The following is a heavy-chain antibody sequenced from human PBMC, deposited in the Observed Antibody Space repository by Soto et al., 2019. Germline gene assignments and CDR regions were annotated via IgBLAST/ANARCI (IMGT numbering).Heavy chain of an antibody. Sequence: QVQLVESGGGVVQPGRSLRLSCAASGFTFSSYSMHWVRQAPGKGLEWVAVISYDGSNKYYADSVKGRFTISRDNSKNTLYLQMNSLRAEDTAVYYCAKDRGIAYGMDVWGQGTTVTVSS. J-gene: IGHJ6*02. CDR3: AKDRGIAYGMDV. V-gene: IGHV3-30*18. D-gene: IGHD1-20*01. CDR1: GFTFSSYS. CDR2: ISYDGSNK.